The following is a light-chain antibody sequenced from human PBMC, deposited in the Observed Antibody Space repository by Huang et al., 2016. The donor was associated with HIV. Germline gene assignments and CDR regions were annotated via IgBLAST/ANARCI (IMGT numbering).Light chain of an antibody. CDR2: KVS. J-gene: IGKJ2*01. CDR3: MQGTHWPPYT. CDR1: QSLVHSDGNTY. V-gene: IGKV2-30*02. Sequence: DVVMTQSPLFLPVTLGQPASISCRSSQSLVHSDGNTYLTWFQHRPGQSPRRLIYKVSNRDSWVPDRCSGSGSGTDFTLKISRVEAEDLGVYYCMQGTHWPPYTFGQGTKLEIK.